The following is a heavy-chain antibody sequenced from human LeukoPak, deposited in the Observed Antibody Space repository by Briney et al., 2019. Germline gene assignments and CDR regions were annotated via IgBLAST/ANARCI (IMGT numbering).Heavy chain of an antibody. D-gene: IGHD3-10*01. J-gene: IGHJ4*02. CDR2: IRYDGSNK. CDR1: GSTFSSYG. V-gene: IGHV3-30*02. Sequence: GGSLRLPCAASGSTFSSYGMHWVRQAPGKGLEWVAFIRYDGSNKYYADSVKGRFTISRDNSKNTLYLQMNSLRAEDTAVYYCAKTYGSGSYYLDYWGQGTLVTVSS. CDR3: AKTYGSGSYYLDY.